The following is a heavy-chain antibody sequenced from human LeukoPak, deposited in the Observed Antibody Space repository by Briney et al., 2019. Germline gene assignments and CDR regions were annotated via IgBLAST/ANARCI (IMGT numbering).Heavy chain of an antibody. CDR2: ISYDGSNK. Sequence: GGSLRLSCAASGFTFSSYGMHWVRQAPGKGLEWVAVISYDGSNKYYADSVKGRFTISRDNSKNTLYLQMNSLRAEDTAVYYCARDDYGGNSQQGYWGQGTLVTVSS. CDR3: ARDDYGGNSQQGY. D-gene: IGHD4-23*01. CDR1: GFTFSSYG. J-gene: IGHJ4*02. V-gene: IGHV3-30*03.